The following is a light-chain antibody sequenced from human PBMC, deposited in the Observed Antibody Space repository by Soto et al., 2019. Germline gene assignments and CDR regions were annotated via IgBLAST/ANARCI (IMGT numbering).Light chain of an antibody. CDR2: DVD. CDR1: TSDVGGYNY. CDR3: SSYVGSNFHVL. J-gene: IGLJ2*01. V-gene: IGLV2-8*01. Sequence: QSVLTQPPSASGSPGQSVTISCTGTTSDVGGYNYVSWYQQHPGKAPKLLVYDVDKRPSGVPDRFSGSKSGNTASLTVSGLQAEDEADYYCSSYVGSNFHVLFGGGIKVTVL.